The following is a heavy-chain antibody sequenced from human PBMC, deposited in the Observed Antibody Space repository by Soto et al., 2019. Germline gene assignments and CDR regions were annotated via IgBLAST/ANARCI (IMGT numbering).Heavy chain of an antibody. J-gene: IGHJ5*02. Sequence: ASVKLSCNASGYTFTSYGISWVRQAPGQGLEWMGWISAYNGNTNYAQKLQGRVTMTTDTSTSTAYMELRSLRSDDTAVYYCARDPVRFLEWSPWFDPWGQGTPVTAPQ. CDR2: ISAYNGNT. D-gene: IGHD3-3*01. CDR1: GYTFTSYG. CDR3: ARDPVRFLEWSPWFDP. V-gene: IGHV1-18*01.